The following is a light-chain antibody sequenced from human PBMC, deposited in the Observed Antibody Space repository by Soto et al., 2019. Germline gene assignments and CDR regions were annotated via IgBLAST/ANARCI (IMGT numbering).Light chain of an antibody. CDR2: GAS. V-gene: IGKV3-15*01. CDR1: QSVSSN. CDR3: QQYNSWPPT. Sequence: EIVMTQSPATLSVSPGERAALSCRASQSVSSNLARYQQKPGQAPRLLIYGASTRATGIPARFSGSRSGTEFTLTIRSLQSEDFAVYYCQQYNSWPPTFGQGTRLEIK. J-gene: IGKJ5*01.